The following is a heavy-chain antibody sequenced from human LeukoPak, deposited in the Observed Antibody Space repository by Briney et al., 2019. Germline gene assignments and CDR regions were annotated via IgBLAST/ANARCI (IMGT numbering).Heavy chain of an antibody. CDR1: GFTVSSNY. CDR3: ARGVHSGSYGY. V-gene: IGHV3-53*01. D-gene: IGHD1-26*01. J-gene: IGHJ4*02. CDR2: IYSGGRT. Sequence: PGGSLRLSCAASGFTVSSNYMSWVRQAPGEGLEWVSVIYSGGRTYYADSVKGRFTISRDHSKNTLYLQMNSLRAEDTAEYYCARGVHSGSYGYWGQGALVTVSS.